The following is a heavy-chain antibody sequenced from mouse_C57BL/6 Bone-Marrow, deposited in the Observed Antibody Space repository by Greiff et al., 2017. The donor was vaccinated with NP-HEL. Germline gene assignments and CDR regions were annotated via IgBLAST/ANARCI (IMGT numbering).Heavy chain of an antibody. J-gene: IGHJ1*03. V-gene: IGHV14-1*01. CDR2: IDPEDGDT. CDR1: GFNIKDYY. CDR3: TLTYYYGSRGWYFDV. Sequence: VQLQQSGAELVRPGASVKLSCTASGFNIKDYYMHWVKQRPEQGLEWIGRIDPEDGDTEYAPKFQGKATMPADTSSNTAYLQLSSLTSEDTAVYYCTLTYYYGSRGWYFDVWGTGTTVTVSS. D-gene: IGHD1-1*01.